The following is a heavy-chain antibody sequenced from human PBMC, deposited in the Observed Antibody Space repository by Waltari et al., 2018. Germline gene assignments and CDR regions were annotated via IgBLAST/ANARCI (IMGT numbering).Heavy chain of an antibody. CDR2: INHSGST. CDR1: GGSFSGYY. V-gene: IGHV4-34*01. J-gene: IGHJ4*02. Sequence: QVQLQQWGAGLLKPSETLSLTCAVYGGSFSGYYWSWIRQPPGKGLEGIGEINHSGSTNYNPSLKSRVTISVDTSKNQFSLKLSSVTAADTAVYYCVVGGSRGGDEGGYWGQGTLVTVSS. D-gene: IGHD2-21*02. CDR3: VVGGSRGGDEGGY.